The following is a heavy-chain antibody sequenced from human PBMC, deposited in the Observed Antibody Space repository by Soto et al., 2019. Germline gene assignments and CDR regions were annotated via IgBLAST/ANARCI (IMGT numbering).Heavy chain of an antibody. V-gene: IGHV3-73*02. CDR3: TRRRDWTAMDPLDY. D-gene: IGHD5-18*01. J-gene: IGHJ4*02. Sequence: EVQLVESGGGLVQPGGSLKLSCAASGFTFSDSAMHWVRQASGKGLEWVGRIRSKVNTYATAYAASVKGRFTISRDYSMNTAYLQMNSLKTEDTAVYYCTRRRDWTAMDPLDYWGQGTLVTVSS. CDR1: GFTFSDSA. CDR2: IRSKVNTYAT.